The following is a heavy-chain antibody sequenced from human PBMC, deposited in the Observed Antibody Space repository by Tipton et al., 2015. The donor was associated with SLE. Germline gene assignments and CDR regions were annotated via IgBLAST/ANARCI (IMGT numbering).Heavy chain of an antibody. D-gene: IGHD3-16*01. CDR2: ISSGGST. V-gene: IGHV4-61*09. J-gene: IGHJ4*02. Sequence: TLSLTCTVSGGSITSGTYYWAWSRQPAGKGLEWIGHISSGGSTNYNPSLKSRVTISVDTSKTQFSLKLTSVTAADTAVYYCARMEGMFTYGGIAGLWGQATVVTVS. CDR3: ARMEGMFTYGGIAGL. CDR1: GGSITSGTYY.